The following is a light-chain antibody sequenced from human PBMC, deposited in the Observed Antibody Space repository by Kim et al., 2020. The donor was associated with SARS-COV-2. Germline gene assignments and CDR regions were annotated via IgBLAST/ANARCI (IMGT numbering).Light chain of an antibody. V-gene: IGKV3-20*01. J-gene: IGKJ2*01. CDR1: QSVDRNN. CDR3: QQYGESLYT. Sequence: EIVLTQSPGTLSLSPGETATLSCTASQSVDRNNLAWYEQKPGQAPRLLIYASSSRATGIPARFSGSGSGTDFSLTIRGLDPEDFAVYYCQQYGESLYTFGQGTKLEI. CDR2: ASS.